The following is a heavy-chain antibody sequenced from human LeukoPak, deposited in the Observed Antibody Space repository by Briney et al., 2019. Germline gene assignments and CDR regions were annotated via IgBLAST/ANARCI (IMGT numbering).Heavy chain of an antibody. CDR1: GGTFSSYA. CDR2: TIPILGIA. V-gene: IGHV1-69*04. Sequence: SVKVSCKASGGTFSSYAISWVRQAPGQGLEWMGRTIPILGIANYAQKFQGRVTITADKSTSTAYMELSSLRSEDTAVYYCARGYHDVGIAALWGQGTLVTVSS. J-gene: IGHJ4*02. D-gene: IGHD6-13*01. CDR3: ARGYHDVGIAAL.